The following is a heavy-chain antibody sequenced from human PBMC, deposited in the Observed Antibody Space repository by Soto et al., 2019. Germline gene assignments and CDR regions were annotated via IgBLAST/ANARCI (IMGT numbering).Heavy chain of an antibody. J-gene: IGHJ1*01. CDR1: GFTFSSYA. Sequence: GGSLRLSCAASGFTFSSYAMSWVRQAPGKGLEWVSAISGSGGSTYYADSVKGRFTISRDNSKNTLYLQMNSLRAEDTAVYYCVKHSSGWYGQYFQHWGQSTLVTVSS. CDR2: ISGSGGST. CDR3: VKHSSGWYGQYFQH. V-gene: IGHV3-23*01. D-gene: IGHD6-19*01.